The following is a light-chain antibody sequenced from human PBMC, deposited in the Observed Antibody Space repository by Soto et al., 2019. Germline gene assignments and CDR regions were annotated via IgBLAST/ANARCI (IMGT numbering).Light chain of an antibody. CDR1: QSVSSW. J-gene: IGKJ2*01. V-gene: IGKV1-5*03. Sequence: DIQMTQSPSTLSASVGDRVTITCRASQSVSSWLAWYQQKPGKAPKLLIYKASSLERGVPSRFGGSGCGTEFTLTISSLQPDDFATYYCQQYHSYSYTFGPGTKLEIK. CDR2: KAS. CDR3: QQYHSYSYT.